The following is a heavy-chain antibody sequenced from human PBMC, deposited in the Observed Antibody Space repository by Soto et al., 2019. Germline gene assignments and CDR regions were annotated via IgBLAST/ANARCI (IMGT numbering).Heavy chain of an antibody. J-gene: IGHJ4*02. Sequence: ESGGGLVQPGGSLRLSCAASGFTVSSNYMSWVRQAPGKGLEWVSVIYSGGSTYYADSVKGRFTISRDNSKNTLYLQMNSLRAEDTAVYYCARGSRRAVAGLSFDYWGQGTLVTVSS. D-gene: IGHD6-19*01. CDR3: ARGSRRAVAGLSFDY. V-gene: IGHV3-66*01. CDR2: IYSGGST. CDR1: GFTVSSNY.